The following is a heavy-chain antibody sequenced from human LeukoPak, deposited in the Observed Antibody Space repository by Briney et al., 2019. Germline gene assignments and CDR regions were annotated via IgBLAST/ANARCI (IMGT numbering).Heavy chain of an antibody. D-gene: IGHD6-13*01. CDR2: IYYSGST. Sequence: SQTLSLTCTVSGGSISSGDYYWSWIRQPPGKGLECIGYIYYSGSTYYNPSLKSRVTISVDTSKNQFSLKLSSVTAADTAVYYCARGGGSSWYPSLFDYWGQGTLVTVSS. CDR3: ARGGGSSWYPSLFDY. CDR1: GGSISSGDYY. J-gene: IGHJ4*02. V-gene: IGHV4-30-4*08.